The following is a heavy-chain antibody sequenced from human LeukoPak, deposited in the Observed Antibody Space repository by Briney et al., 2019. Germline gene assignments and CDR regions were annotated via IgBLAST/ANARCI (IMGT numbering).Heavy chain of an antibody. CDR3: ARPSSEYDYVWGSYRYTYYFDY. CDR1: GGTFSSYA. CDR2: INPNSGGT. J-gene: IGHJ4*02. D-gene: IGHD3-16*02. V-gene: IGHV1-2*02. Sequence: ASVKVSCKASGGTFSSYAISWVRQAPGQGLEWMGWINPNSGGTNYAQKFQGRVTMTRDTSISTAYMELSRLRSDDTAVYYCARPSSEYDYVWGSYRYTYYFDYWGQGTLVTVSS.